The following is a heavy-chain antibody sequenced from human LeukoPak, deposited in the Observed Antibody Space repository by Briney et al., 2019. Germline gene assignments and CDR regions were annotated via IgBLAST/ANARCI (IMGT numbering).Heavy chain of an antibody. D-gene: IGHD5-18*01. J-gene: IGHJ4*02. Sequence: SGALCVTCTVPGGSISSSSYYWGWIRQPRGNGLEWLGSLYDGGSTYYNPPLKSRVTISVDTSKNQFPLKLSSVTAADTAVYYCARVLNGYSYGNYWGQGTLVTVSS. CDR3: ARVLNGYSYGNY. CDR2: LYDGGST. CDR1: GGSISSSSYY. V-gene: IGHV4-39*06.